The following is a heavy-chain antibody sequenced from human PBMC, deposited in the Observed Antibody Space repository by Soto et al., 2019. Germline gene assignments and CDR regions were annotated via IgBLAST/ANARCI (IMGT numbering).Heavy chain of an antibody. V-gene: IGHV1-69*13. J-gene: IGHJ6*02. CDR1: GGTFSSYA. Sequence: XSVKVSCKASGGTFSSYAISWVRQAPGQGLEWMGGIIPIFGTANYAQKFQGRVTITADESTSTAYMELSSLRSEDTAVYYCARGVVPAARGSEPYYYGMDVWGQGTTVTVSS. CDR2: IIPIFGTA. D-gene: IGHD2-2*01. CDR3: ARGVVPAARGSEPYYYGMDV.